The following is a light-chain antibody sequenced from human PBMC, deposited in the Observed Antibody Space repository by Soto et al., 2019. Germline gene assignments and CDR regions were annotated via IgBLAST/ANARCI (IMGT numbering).Light chain of an antibody. CDR3: QQSYVPPYT. J-gene: IGKJ2*01. Sequence: ELTQSPPSLSASVGDRVTITCRAGQIISDNVNWYQFQPGKAPKLLIYAASNLQTAVPSRFSGSGSGADFALTISGLHPEDSATYYCQQSYVPPYTFGLGTKLEIK. CDR2: AAS. V-gene: IGKV1-39*01. CDR1: QIISDN.